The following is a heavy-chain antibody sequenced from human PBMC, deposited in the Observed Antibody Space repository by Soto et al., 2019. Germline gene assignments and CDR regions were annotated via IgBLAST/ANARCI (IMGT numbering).Heavy chain of an antibody. CDR1: GFTFDDYA. CDR2: ISWNSGSI. CDR3: AKDAVVVPAAGSYYYYYMDV. V-gene: IGHV3-9*01. Sequence: PGGSLRLSCAASGFTFDDYAMHWVRQAPGKGLEWVSGISWNSGSIGYADSVKGRFTISRDNAKNSLYLQMNSLRAEDTALYYCAKDAVVVPAAGSYYYYYMDVWGKGTTVTVSS. J-gene: IGHJ6*03. D-gene: IGHD2-2*01.